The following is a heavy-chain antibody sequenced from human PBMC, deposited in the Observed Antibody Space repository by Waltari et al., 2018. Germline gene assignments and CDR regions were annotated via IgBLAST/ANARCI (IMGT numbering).Heavy chain of an antibody. J-gene: IGHJ4*02. V-gene: IGHV3-74*01. CDR2: IRGDGSST. Sequence: EVQLVESGGGLVQPGGSLRLSCAASGLTFGSDWMHWVRQDPGKGLVWVSRIRGDGSSTTYADSVKGRFTISRDNAKNTLYLQMNSLRAEDTAVYYCARGGDSGLGGPLLVWGQGTLVTVAS. CDR1: GLTFGSDW. D-gene: IGHD4-17*01. CDR3: ARGGDSGLGGPLLV.